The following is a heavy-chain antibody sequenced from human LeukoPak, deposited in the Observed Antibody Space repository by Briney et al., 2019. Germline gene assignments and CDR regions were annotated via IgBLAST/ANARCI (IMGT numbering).Heavy chain of an antibody. V-gene: IGHV4-59*01. CDR2: IYYSGTT. CDR3: AREDPQTTVPEGMDV. CDR1: GGSISYYY. D-gene: IGHD4-17*01. J-gene: IGHJ6*02. Sequence: SETLSLTCTVSGGSISYYYWSWIRQSPGKGLEWIGYIYYSGTTNYTPSLKSRVTISVDTSKNQFSLQLRSVTAADTAVYYCAREDPQTTVPEGMDVWGQGTTVTVSS.